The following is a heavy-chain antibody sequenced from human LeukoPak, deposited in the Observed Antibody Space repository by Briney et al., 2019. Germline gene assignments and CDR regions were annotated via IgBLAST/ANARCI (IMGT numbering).Heavy chain of an antibody. Sequence: PSQTLSLTCAISGDSVSSNSAAWNWIRRYPSRGLEWLGRTYYRSKWYTDYADAGKSLITNNPETSKNQFSMQLNSVTPEDTAVYYCARGGGAFDIWGKGTMVTVSS. CDR1: GDSVSSNSAA. J-gene: IGHJ3*02. CDR2: TYYRSKWYT. CDR3: ARGGGAFDI. D-gene: IGHD1-26*01. V-gene: IGHV6-1*01.